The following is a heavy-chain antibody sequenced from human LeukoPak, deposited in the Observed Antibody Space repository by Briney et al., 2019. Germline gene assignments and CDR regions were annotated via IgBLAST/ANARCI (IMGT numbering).Heavy chain of an antibody. CDR2: IIPILGIA. CDR1: GGTFSSYA. V-gene: IGHV1-69*04. CDR3: ALGGIVVVPAAILYYGMDV. J-gene: IGHJ6*02. D-gene: IGHD2-2*01. Sequence: ASVKVSFKASGGTFSSYAISWVRQAPGQGLEWMGRIIPILGIANYAQKFQGRVTITADKSTSTAYMELSSLRSEDTAVYYCALGGIVVVPAAILYYGMDVWGQGTTVTVSS.